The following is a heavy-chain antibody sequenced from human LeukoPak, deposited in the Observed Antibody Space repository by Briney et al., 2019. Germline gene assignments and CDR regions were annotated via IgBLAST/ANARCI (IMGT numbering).Heavy chain of an antibody. V-gene: IGHV1-18*01. CDR3: ARVSYCSGGSCYLGRSYYFDY. CDR2: ISAYNGNT. D-gene: IGHD2-15*01. Sequence: ASVKVSCKASGHTFTSYGISWVRQAPGQGLEWMGWISAYNGNTNYAQKLQGRVTMTTDTSTSTAYMELRSLRSDDTAVYYCARVSYCSGGSCYLGRSYYFDYWGQGTLVTVSS. CDR1: GHTFTSYG. J-gene: IGHJ4*02.